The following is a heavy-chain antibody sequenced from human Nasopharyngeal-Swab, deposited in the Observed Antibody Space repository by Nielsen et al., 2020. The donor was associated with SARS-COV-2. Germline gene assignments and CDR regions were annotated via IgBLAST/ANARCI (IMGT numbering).Heavy chain of an antibody. V-gene: IGHV3-23*01. CDR3: ARDWATGINY. D-gene: IGHD6-13*01. Sequence: GESLKISCAASGFTFRIDSMSWVRQAPGKGLERVSTISNSGSSTYYADSVKGRFTISRDNSENMLYLQMNSLRADDTAVYYCARDWATGINYWGQGTLVTVSS. CDR2: ISNSGSST. J-gene: IGHJ4*02. CDR1: GFTFRIDS.